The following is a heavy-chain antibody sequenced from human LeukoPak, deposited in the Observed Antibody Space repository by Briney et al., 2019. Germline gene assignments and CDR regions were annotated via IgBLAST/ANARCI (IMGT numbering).Heavy chain of an antibody. CDR2: IFYSGST. D-gene: IGHD1-14*01. CDR3: ARDFSYTLRAPFDP. CDR1: GGSISSYY. Sequence: SETLSLTCTVSGGSISSYYWSWIRQPPGQGLEWIGYIFYSGSTNYNPSLKSRVTISVDTSKNQFSLKLSSVTAAATAVYYCARDFSYTLRAPFDPWGQGTLVTVSS. V-gene: IGHV4-59*01. J-gene: IGHJ5*02.